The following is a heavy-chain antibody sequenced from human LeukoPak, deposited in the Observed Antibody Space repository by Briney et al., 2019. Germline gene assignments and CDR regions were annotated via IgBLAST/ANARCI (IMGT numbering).Heavy chain of an antibody. J-gene: IGHJ4*02. CDR2: ISYDGSNK. CDR3: AKVGTRIAAAGTIDY. V-gene: IGHV3-30-3*01. Sequence: PGGSLRLSCAASGFTFSSYAMHWVRQAPGKGLKWVAVISYDGSNKYYADSVKGRFTISRDNSKNTLYLQMNSLRAEDTAVYYCAKVGTRIAAAGTIDYWGQGTLVTVSS. D-gene: IGHD6-13*01. CDR1: GFTFSSYA.